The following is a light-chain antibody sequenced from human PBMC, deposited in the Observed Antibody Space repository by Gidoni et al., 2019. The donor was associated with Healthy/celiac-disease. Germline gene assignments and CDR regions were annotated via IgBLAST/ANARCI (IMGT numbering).Light chain of an antibody. J-gene: IGKJ4*01. CDR3: QQLGGGALT. V-gene: IGKV1-33*01. Sequence: DIQMTQSPSSLSASVGDRVTITCQASQDISNYLNWYQQKPGKAPKLLIYDASNLETGVPSRFSGSGSGTDFTFTISSLQPEDIATYYCQQLGGGALTFGGGTKVEIK. CDR2: DAS. CDR1: QDISNY.